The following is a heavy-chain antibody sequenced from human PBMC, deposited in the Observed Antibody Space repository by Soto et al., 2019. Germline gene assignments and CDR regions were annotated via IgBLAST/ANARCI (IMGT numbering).Heavy chain of an antibody. D-gene: IGHD6-6*01. J-gene: IGHJ6*02. Sequence: ASVKVSCKASGYTFTGYYMHWVRQAPGQGLEWMGWINPNSGGTNYAQKFQGWVTMTRDTSISTAYMELSRLRSDDTAVYYCARYSSSSLYGMDVWAQGTTVTVSS. CDR3: ARYSSSSLYGMDV. V-gene: IGHV1-2*04. CDR1: GYTFTGYY. CDR2: INPNSGGT.